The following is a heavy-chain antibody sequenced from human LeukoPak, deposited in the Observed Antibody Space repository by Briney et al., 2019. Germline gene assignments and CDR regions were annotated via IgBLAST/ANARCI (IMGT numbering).Heavy chain of an antibody. D-gene: IGHD1-1*01. J-gene: IGHJ4*02. CDR1: GFTVSSNY. CDR3: ARDSLEAGDY. V-gene: IGHV3-53*01. CDR2: IYSGGST. Sequence: PGGSLRLSCAASGFTVSSNYMSWVRQAPGKGLEWVSIIYSGGSTFYADSVKGRFTISRDNSKNTLYLQMNSLRAEDTAVYYCARDSLEAGDYWGQGTLVTVSS.